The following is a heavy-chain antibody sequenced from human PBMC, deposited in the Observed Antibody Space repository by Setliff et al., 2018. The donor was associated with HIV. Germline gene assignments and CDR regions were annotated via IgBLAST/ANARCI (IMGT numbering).Heavy chain of an antibody. V-gene: IGHV4-31*03. Sequence: SETLSLTCTVSGGSISSGDYYWSWIRQHPGKGLEWIGYIYYSGSTFYNPSLKSRVTISVDTSKNQFSLKLTSVTAADTAVYYCARDWNHYFYYMDVWGKGTTVTAP. CDR1: GGSISSGDYY. J-gene: IGHJ6*03. D-gene: IGHD1-1*01. CDR2: IYYSGST. CDR3: ARDWNHYFYYMDV.